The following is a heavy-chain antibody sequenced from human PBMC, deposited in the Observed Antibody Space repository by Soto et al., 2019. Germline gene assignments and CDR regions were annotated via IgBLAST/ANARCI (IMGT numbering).Heavy chain of an antibody. CDR1: GGTFSSYA. Sequence: VKVSCKASGGTFSSYAISWVRQAPGQGLEWMGGIIPIFGTANYAQKFQGRVTITADESTSTAYMELSGLRSEDTAVYYCARLDGYSYGSGNDYWGQGTLVTVSS. D-gene: IGHD5-18*01. V-gene: IGHV1-69*13. CDR3: ARLDGYSYGSGNDY. CDR2: IIPIFGTA. J-gene: IGHJ4*02.